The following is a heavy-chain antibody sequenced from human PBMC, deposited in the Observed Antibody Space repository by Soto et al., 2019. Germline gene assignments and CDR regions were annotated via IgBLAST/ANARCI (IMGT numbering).Heavy chain of an antibody. CDR1: GYTFTGYY. D-gene: IGHD3-3*01. Sequence: GASVKVSCKASGYTFTGYYMHWVRQAPGQGLEWMGWINPNSGGTNYAQKFQGRVTMTRDTSISTAYMELSRLRSDDTAVYYCARRGYYDFWSGYDYYYGMDVWGQGTTVTVSS. CDR2: INPNSGGT. V-gene: IGHV1-2*02. CDR3: ARRGYYDFWSGYDYYYGMDV. J-gene: IGHJ6*02.